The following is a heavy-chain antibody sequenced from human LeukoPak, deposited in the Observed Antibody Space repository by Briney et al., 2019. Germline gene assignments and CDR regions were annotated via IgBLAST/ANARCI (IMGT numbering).Heavy chain of an antibody. D-gene: IGHD4-17*01. CDR1: GFTFSSYS. CDR3: ARGMTTVTTWWFDP. Sequence: PGGSLRLSCAASGFTFSSYSMNWVRQAPGKGLEWVSSISSSSSYIYYADSVKGRFTISRDNAKNSLYLQMNSLRAEDTAVYYCARGMTTVTTWWFDPWGQGTLVTVSS. V-gene: IGHV3-21*01. CDR2: ISSSSSYI. J-gene: IGHJ5*02.